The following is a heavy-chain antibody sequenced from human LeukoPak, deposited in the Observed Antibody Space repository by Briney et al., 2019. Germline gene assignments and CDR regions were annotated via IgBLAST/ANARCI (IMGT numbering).Heavy chain of an antibody. CDR3: ARDPPRGQLALSFDY. CDR1: GFTFDDYA. D-gene: IGHD6-6*01. CDR2: INWNGGNT. J-gene: IGHJ4*02. V-gene: IGHV3-20*04. Sequence: GGSLRLSCAASGFTFDDYAMNWVRQAPGKGLEWVSGINWNGGNTAYADSVKGRFTISRDNAKNSLYLQMNSLRAEDTAVYYCARDPPRGQLALSFDYWGQGTLVTVSS.